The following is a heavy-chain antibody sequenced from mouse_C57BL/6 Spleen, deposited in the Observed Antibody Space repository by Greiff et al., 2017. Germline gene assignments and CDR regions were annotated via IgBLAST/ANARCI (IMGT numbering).Heavy chain of an antibody. D-gene: IGHD1-1*01. V-gene: IGHV1-53*01. Sequence: QVQLKQPGTELVKPGASVKLSCKASGYAFTSYWMHWVKQRPGQGLEWIGNINPSNGGTNYNEKFKSKATLTVDKSSSTAYMQLSSLTSEDSAVYYCARDFPHYYGSSYVYYFDYWGQGTTLTVSS. CDR3: ARDFPHYYGSSYVYYFDY. CDR2: INPSNGGT. CDR1: GYAFTSYW. J-gene: IGHJ2*01.